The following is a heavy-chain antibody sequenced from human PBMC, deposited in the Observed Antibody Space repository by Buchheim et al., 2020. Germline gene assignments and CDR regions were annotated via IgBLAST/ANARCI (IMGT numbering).Heavy chain of an antibody. Sequence: EVQLVESGGGLVQPGGSLRLSCAASGFTVSSNYMSWVRQAPGKGLEWVSVIYSGGSTYYADSVKGRFTISRDNSKNTLYLQMNSLRAEDTAVYYCARDSGSGSYYEPYYYYGMDVWGQGTT. J-gene: IGHJ6*02. CDR3: ARDSGSGSYYEPYYYYGMDV. CDR2: IYSGGST. V-gene: IGHV3-66*01. D-gene: IGHD3-10*01. CDR1: GFTVSSNY.